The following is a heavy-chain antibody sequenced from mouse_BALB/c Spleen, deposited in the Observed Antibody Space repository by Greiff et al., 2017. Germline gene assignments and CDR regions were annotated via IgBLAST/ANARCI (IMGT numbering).Heavy chain of an antibody. D-gene: IGHD2-14*01. V-gene: IGHV1-5*01. Sequence: VQLQQSGTVLARPGASVKMSCKASGYSFTSYWMHWVKQRPGQGLEWIGAIYPGNSDTSYNQKFKGKAKLTAVTSASTAYMELSSLTNEDSAVYYCTRMSYYRYDGDYYYAMDYWGQGTSVTVSS. J-gene: IGHJ4*01. CDR1: GYSFTSYW. CDR3: TRMSYYRYDGDYYYAMDY. CDR2: IYPGNSDT.